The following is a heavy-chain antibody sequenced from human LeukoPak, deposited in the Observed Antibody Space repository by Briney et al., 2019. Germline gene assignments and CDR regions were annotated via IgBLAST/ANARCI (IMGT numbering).Heavy chain of an antibody. CDR1: GFTFDDYA. J-gene: IGHJ3*02. V-gene: IGHV3-9*01. CDR3: AKEGYSGYGGAFDI. CDR2: ISWNSGSI. D-gene: IGHD5-12*01. Sequence: PGGSLRLSCAASGFTFDDYAMHWVRQAPGKGLEWVSGISWNSGSIGYADSVKGRFTISRDNAKNSLYPQMNSLRAEDTALYYCAKEGYSGYGGAFDIWGQGTMVTVSS.